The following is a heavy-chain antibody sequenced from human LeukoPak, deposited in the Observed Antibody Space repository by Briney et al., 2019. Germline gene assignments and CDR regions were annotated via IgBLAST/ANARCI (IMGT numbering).Heavy chain of an antibody. CDR2: XXXXXXTI. J-gene: IGHJ3*02. D-gene: IGHD3-9*01. Sequence: GGSLRLSCAASGFTFSSYSMNWVRQAPGKGLEWVSXXXXXXXTIYYADSVKGRFTISRDNAKNSLYLQMNSLRAEDTAVYYCASLGPHVLRYFDWLLDDAFDIWGQGTMVTVSS. V-gene: IGHV3-48*01. CDR3: ASLGPHVLRYFDWLLDDAFDI. CDR1: GFTFSSYS.